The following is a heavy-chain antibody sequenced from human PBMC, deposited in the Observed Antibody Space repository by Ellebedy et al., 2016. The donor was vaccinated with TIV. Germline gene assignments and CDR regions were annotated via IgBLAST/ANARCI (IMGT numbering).Heavy chain of an antibody. CDR2: VSGSGNSA. D-gene: IGHD2-15*01. J-gene: IGHJ4*02. CDR3: AKWGGGRGRGENY. Sequence: PGGSLRLSCAASGFTFSGYAMSWVRQAPGKGPEWISAVSGSGNSAYYADSVKGRFTISRDNSKNMLYLQMNSLRAEDTAVYYCAKWGGGRGRGENYWGQGTLVTVSS. V-gene: IGHV3-23*01. CDR1: GFTFSGYA.